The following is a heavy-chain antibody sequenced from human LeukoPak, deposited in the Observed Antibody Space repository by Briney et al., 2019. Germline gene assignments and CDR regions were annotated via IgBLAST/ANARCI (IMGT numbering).Heavy chain of an antibody. V-gene: IGHV4-38-2*02. J-gene: IGHJ4*02. CDR1: GYFISSGYY. CDR3: ARVGVTYSSTWDYYFDY. CDR2: IYHSGST. D-gene: IGHD6-13*01. Sequence: SETLSLTCTVSGYFISSGYYWGWIRQPPGKGLEWIGSIYHSGSTYYNPSLKNRVTISVDTSKNQFSLRLTSVTATDTAVYYCARVGVTYSSTWDYYFDYWGQGTLVTVSS.